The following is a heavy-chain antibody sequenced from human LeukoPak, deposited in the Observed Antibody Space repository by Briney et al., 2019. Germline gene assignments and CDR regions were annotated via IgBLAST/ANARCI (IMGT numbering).Heavy chain of an antibody. Sequence: GGSLRLSCAASGFTFSSYAMHWVRQAPGKGLEWVAVISYDGSNKYYADSVKGRFTISRDNSKNTLYLQMNSLRAEDTAVYYCARDLRLRYFDWLFNDWGQGTLVTVSS. D-gene: IGHD3-9*01. CDR2: ISYDGSNK. CDR1: GFTFSSYA. V-gene: IGHV3-30-3*01. CDR3: ARDLRLRYFDWLFND. J-gene: IGHJ4*02.